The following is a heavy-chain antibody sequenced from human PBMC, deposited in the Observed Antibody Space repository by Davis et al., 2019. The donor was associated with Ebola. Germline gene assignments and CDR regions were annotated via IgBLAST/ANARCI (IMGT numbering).Heavy chain of an antibody. CDR2: IYYSGSS. CDR3: ARVNYDFLSGYYTGNWFDP. D-gene: IGHD3-3*01. Sequence: GSLRLSCTVSGGSISSYYWSWIRQPPGKGLEWIGYIYYSGSSNYNPSLKSRVTISVDTSKNQFSLKLSSVTDADTAVYYCARVNYDFLSGYYTGNWFDPWGQGTLVTVSS. CDR1: GGSISSYY. J-gene: IGHJ5*02. V-gene: IGHV4-59*01.